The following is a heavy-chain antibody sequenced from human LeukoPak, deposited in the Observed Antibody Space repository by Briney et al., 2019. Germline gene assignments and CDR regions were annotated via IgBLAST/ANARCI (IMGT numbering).Heavy chain of an antibody. D-gene: IGHD4-17*01. CDR3: AKEKTMTTVTTVSYHLDY. V-gene: IGHV3-30*02. J-gene: IGHJ4*02. CDR2: IRYDGSNK. Sequence: GGSLRLSCAASGFTFSSYGMHWVRQAPGKGLEWVAFIRYDGSNKYYADSVKGRFTISRDNSKNTLYLQMNSLRAEDTAVYYCAKEKTMTTVTTVSYHLDYWGQGTLVTVSS. CDR1: GFTFSSYG.